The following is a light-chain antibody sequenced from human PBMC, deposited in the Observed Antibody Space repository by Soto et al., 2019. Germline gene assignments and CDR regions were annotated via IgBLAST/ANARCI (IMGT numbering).Light chain of an antibody. Sequence: EIVMTQSPATLSVSPGERATLSCRASQSVNSNYLAWYQQKPGQAPRLLIYGISKRATDIPDRFSGSGSGTEFTLTISSLQPEDFAVYYCQQYNNWPPITFGQGTRLEI. V-gene: IGKV3D-15*01. CDR3: QQYNNWPPIT. CDR1: QSVNSN. CDR2: GIS. J-gene: IGKJ5*01.